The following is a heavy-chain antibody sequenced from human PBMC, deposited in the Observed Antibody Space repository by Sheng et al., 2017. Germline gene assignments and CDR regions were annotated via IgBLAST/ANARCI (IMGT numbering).Heavy chain of an antibody. V-gene: IGHV4-39*07. CDR2: IYYSGST. Sequence: QLQLQESGPGLVKPSETLSLTCTVSGGSISSSSYYWGWIRQPPGKGLEWIGSIYYSGSTYYNPSLKSRVTISVDTSKNQFSLKLSSVTAADTAVYYCAKRIMITFGGVYTFDYWGQGTLVTVSS. CDR3: AKRIMITFGGVYTFDY. D-gene: IGHD3-16*01. J-gene: IGHJ4*02. CDR1: GGSISSSSYY.